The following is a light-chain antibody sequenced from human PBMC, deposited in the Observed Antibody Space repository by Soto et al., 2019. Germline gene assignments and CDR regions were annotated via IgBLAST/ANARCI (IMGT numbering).Light chain of an antibody. J-gene: IGKJ1*01. V-gene: IGKV3-20*01. Sequence: EVVMTQSPATLSVSPGEGVTLSCRASQGIGDTLAWYQQKPGQAPRLLIYGASSRATGIPDRFSGSGSGTDFTLTISRLEPEDFAVYYCQQYGSSPTWTFGQGTKVDIK. CDR3: QQYGSSPTWT. CDR1: QGIGDT. CDR2: GAS.